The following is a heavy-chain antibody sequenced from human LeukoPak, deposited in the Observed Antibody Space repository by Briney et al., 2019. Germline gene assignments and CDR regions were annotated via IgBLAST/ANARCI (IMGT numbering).Heavy chain of an antibody. D-gene: IGHD3-10*01. CDR1: GYTFTSYA. CDR2: INAGNGNT. J-gene: IGHJ4*02. Sequence: GASVKVSCKASGYTFTSYAMHWVRQAPGQRLEWMGWINAGNGNTKYSQKFQGRVTITRDTSASTAYMELCSLRSEDTAVYYCARDFGYYYGSGSYQPLDYWGQGTLVTVSS. CDR3: ARDFGYYYGSGSYQPLDY. V-gene: IGHV1-3*01.